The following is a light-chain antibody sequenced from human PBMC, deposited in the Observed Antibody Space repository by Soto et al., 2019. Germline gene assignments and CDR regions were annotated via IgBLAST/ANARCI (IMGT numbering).Light chain of an antibody. CDR2: KAS. CDR1: QSITTW. Sequence: DIRMTLTPSSCSGHVLDSVTITVLASQSITTWLAWYHREPGKAPKRLIYKASSLESGVPSRYRGSGSWTGFTLTVSSLQPDDFATYYIQLYKSYSWTFSQGTKVDI. CDR3: QLYKSYSWT. V-gene: IGKV1-5*03. J-gene: IGKJ1*01.